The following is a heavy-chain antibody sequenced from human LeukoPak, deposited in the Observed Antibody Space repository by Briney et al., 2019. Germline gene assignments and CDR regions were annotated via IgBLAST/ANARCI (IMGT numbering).Heavy chain of an antibody. V-gene: IGHV3-30*03. CDR1: GFTFSSYG. J-gene: IGHJ4*02. CDR2: ISYDGSNK. Sequence: PGGSLRLSCAASGFTFSSYGMHWVRQAPGKGLEWVAVISYDGSNKYYADSVKGRFTISRDNSKNTLYLQMNSLRAEDTAVYYCARDTYYYGSGSSNSWGQGTLVTVSS. CDR3: ARDTYYYGSGSSNS. D-gene: IGHD3-10*01.